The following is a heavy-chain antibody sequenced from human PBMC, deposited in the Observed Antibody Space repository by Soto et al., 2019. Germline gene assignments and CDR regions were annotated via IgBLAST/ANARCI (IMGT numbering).Heavy chain of an antibody. CDR1: GYTFTSYY. CDR2: INPSGGST. D-gene: IGHD2-8*01. J-gene: IGHJ1*01. Sequence: QVQLVQSGAEVKKPGASVKVSCKASGYTFTSYYMHWVRQAPGQGLEWMGIINPSGGSTSYAQKVQGRVTMTRDTSTSTVYMELSSLRSEDTAVYYCALHGVKGIEYFQHWGQGTLVTVSS. V-gene: IGHV1-46*01. CDR3: ALHGVKGIEYFQH.